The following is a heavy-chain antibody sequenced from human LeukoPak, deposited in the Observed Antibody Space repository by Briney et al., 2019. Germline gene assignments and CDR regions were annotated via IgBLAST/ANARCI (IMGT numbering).Heavy chain of an antibody. Sequence: PSETLSLTCTVSGGSISSHYWNWIRQPAGKGLEWIGRIYTSGSTNYDPSLKSRVTMSVDTSKNQFSLKLSSVTAADTAVYYCARADYDFWSGYSNGMDVWGQGTTVTVSS. J-gene: IGHJ6*02. CDR2: IYTSGST. CDR1: GGSISSHY. V-gene: IGHV4-4*07. D-gene: IGHD3-3*01. CDR3: ARADYDFWSGYSNGMDV.